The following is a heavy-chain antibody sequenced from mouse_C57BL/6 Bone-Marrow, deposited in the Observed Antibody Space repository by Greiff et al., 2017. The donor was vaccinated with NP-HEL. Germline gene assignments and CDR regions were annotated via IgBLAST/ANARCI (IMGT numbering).Heavy chain of an antibody. CDR2: IWSGGST. CDR1: GFSLTSYG. V-gene: IGHV2-2*01. D-gene: IGHD3-2*02. Sequence: QVQLKQSGPGLVQPSQSLSITCTVSGFSLTSYGVHWVRQSPGKGLEWLGVIWSGGSTDYNAAFISSLGISKDNSKNQVFLKMNHLQADDTAIYYCSRPLRLQAWFAYWGQGTRVTVSA. CDR3: SRPLRLQAWFAY. J-gene: IGHJ3*01.